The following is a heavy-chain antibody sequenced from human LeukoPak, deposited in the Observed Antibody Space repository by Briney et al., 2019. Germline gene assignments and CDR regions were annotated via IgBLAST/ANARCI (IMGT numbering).Heavy chain of an antibody. CDR2: IYYSGST. J-gene: IGHJ5*02. Sequence: PSETLSLTCAVSGGSISSYYWSWIRQPPGKGLEWIGYIYYSGSTNYNPSLKSRVTISVDTSKNQFSLKLSSVTAADTAVYYCAREQHSRPYQLLFNNWFDPWGQGTLVTVSS. CDR1: GGSISSYY. V-gene: IGHV4-59*01. D-gene: IGHD2-2*01. CDR3: AREQHSRPYQLLFNNWFDP.